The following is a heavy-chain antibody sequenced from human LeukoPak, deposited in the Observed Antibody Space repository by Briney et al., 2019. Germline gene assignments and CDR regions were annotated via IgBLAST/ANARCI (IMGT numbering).Heavy chain of an antibody. CDR3: ACVRWSITAPGDF. CDR2: ISSSSSYI. CDR1: GFTFSSYS. J-gene: IGHJ4*02. V-gene: IGHV3-21*01. Sequence: GGSLRLSCAASGFTFSSYSMNWVRQAPGKGLEWVSTISSSSSYIYYADSVKGRFTISRDNAKNSLYLQMNSLRAEDTAVYYCACVRWSITAPGDFWGQGSLVTVSS. D-gene: IGHD6-13*01.